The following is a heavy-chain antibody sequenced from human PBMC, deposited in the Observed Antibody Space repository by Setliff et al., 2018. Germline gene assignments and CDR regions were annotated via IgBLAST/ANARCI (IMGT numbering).Heavy chain of an antibody. J-gene: IGHJ4*02. D-gene: IGHD3-22*01. CDR1: GFTFSSYW. CDR3: AREGEYYYDSSGYSGFGDY. Sequence: PGGSLRLSCAASGFTFSSYWMSWVRQAPGKGLEWVANIKQDGSEKYYVDSVKGRFTISRDNAKNSLYPQMNSLRAEDTAVYYCAREGEYYYDSSGYSGFGDYWGQGTLVTVSS. V-gene: IGHV3-7*01. CDR2: IKQDGSEK.